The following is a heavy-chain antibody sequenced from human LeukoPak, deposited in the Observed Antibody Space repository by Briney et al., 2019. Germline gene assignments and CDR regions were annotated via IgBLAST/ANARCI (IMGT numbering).Heavy chain of an antibody. V-gene: IGHV4-34*01. CDR1: GGSFSGYY. D-gene: IGHD3-10*01. CDR3: ARDARVQKWFGEVIMTTTYYFDD. Sequence: SETLSLTRAVYGGSFSGYYWSWIRQPPGKGLEWIGEINHSGSTNYNPSLKSRVTISVDTSKNQFSLKLTSVTAADTAVYYCARDARVQKWFGEVIMTTTYYFDDWGQGTLVTVSS. J-gene: IGHJ4*02. CDR2: INHSGST.